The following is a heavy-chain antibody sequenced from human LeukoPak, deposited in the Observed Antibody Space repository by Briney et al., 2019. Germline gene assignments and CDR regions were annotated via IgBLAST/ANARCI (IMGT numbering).Heavy chain of an antibody. D-gene: IGHD6-13*01. V-gene: IGHV4-59*01. Sequence: SETLSLTCTVSGGSIKNYYWSWIRQSPGKGLEWLGYIYYSGSTNYNPSLKSRITISVDTSKNQSSLKLSSVTAADTAVYYCARWGEAAAGIYYWGQGTLVTVSS. CDR2: IYYSGST. CDR1: GGSIKNYY. J-gene: IGHJ4*02. CDR3: ARWGEAAAGIYY.